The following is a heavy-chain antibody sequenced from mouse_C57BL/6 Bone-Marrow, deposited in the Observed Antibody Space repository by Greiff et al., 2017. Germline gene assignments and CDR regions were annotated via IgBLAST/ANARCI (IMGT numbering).Heavy chain of an antibody. J-gene: IGHJ2*01. Sequence: DVKLQESGPALVKPSQTVSLTCTVTGYSITNGNLWWNWIRQVSGSKLEWIGYISSSGSTDSNPSLNSRISIISDTSKNQLFLQLNSVTTEDIATYCCTRDSSGYFDYWGQGTTLTVSS. CDR2: ISSSGST. CDR1: GYSITNGNLW. V-gene: IGHV3-4*01. D-gene: IGHD1-1*01. CDR3: TRDSSGYFDY.